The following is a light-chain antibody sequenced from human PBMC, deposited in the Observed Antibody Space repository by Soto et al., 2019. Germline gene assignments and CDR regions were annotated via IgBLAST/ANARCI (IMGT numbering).Light chain of an antibody. J-gene: IGKJ4*01. CDR3: QQRSSWPLT. V-gene: IGKV3-11*01. CDR1: QSVSRY. CDR2: DAS. Sequence: EIVLTQSPATLSLSPGERATLSCRASQSVSRYLAWFQQKPGQAPRLLIYDASNRATGIPARFSGSGSGTDFTLIINSLEPEDFAVYYCQQRSSWPLTFGGGTKLEIK.